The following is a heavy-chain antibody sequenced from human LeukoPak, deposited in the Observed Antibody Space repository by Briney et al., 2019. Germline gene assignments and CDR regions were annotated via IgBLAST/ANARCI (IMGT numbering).Heavy chain of an antibody. CDR3: ARRRSIAARPFDC. Sequence: PSETLSLTCAVYGGSFSGYYWNWTRQPPGKGLEWIGEINHSGSTNYNPSLKSRVTISVDTSKNQFSLNLSSVTAADTAVYYCARRRSIAARPFDCWGQGTLVTVSS. D-gene: IGHD6-6*01. V-gene: IGHV4-34*01. J-gene: IGHJ4*02. CDR2: INHSGST. CDR1: GGSFSGYY.